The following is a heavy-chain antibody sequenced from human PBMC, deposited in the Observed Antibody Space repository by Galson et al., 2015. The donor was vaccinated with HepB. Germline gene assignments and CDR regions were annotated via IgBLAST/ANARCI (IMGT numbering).Heavy chain of an antibody. V-gene: IGHV1-18*04. J-gene: IGHJ4*02. Sequence: SVKVSCKASGYTFTTYGISWVRQAPGQGLEWMGWISGYSGDTNYAQKLQGRVAMTTDTSTSTAYMELRSLRSDDTAVYYCARDTGDSSGYYFHYFDYWGQGTLVTVSS. D-gene: IGHD3-22*01. CDR1: GYTFTTYG. CDR3: ARDTGDSSGYYFHYFDY. CDR2: ISGYSGDT.